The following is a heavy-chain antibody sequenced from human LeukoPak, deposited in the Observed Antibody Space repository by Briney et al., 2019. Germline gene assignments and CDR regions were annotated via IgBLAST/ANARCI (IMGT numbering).Heavy chain of an antibody. D-gene: IGHD5-24*01. CDR2: ISAYNGNT. CDR3: ARGGGRWLQLGGNAFDI. V-gene: IGHV1-18*01. CDR1: GGTFSSYA. J-gene: IGHJ3*02. Sequence: RASVKVSCKASGGTFSSYAISWVRQAPGQGLEWMGWISAYNGNTNYAQKLQGRVTMTTDTSTSTAYMELRSLRSDDTAVYYCARGGGRWLQLGGNAFDIWGQGTMVTVSS.